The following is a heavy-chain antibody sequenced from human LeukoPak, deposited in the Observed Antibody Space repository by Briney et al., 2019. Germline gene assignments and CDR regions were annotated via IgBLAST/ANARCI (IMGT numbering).Heavy chain of an antibody. CDR1: GFTFSSYG. D-gene: IGHD6-19*01. Sequence: GGSLRLSCAASGFTFSSYGMHWVRQAPGKGLEWVAFIRYDGSNKYYADSVKGRFTISRDNSKNTLYLQMNSLRAEDTAVYYCAKGRDSSTSLWDYWGQGTLVTVSS. V-gene: IGHV3-30*02. CDR2: IRYDGSNK. CDR3: AKGRDSSTSLWDY. J-gene: IGHJ4*02.